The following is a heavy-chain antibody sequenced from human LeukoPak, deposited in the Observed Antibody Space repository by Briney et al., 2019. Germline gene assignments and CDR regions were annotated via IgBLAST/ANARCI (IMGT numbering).Heavy chain of an antibody. V-gene: IGHV4-59*08. D-gene: IGHD3-10*01. J-gene: IGHJ3*02. Sequence: PSETLSLTCTVSGGSISSYYWSWIRLPPGKGLEWIGFIYYSGSTNYNPSLKSRVTISVDTSKNQFSLKLSSVTAADTAVYYCARPGQPTTYGSFDIWGQGTMVTVSS. CDR3: ARPGQPTTYGSFDI. CDR1: GGSISSYY. CDR2: IYYSGST.